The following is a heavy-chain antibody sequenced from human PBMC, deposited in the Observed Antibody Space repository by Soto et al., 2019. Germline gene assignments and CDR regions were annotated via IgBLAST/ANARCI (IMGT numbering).Heavy chain of an antibody. Sequence: SVKVSCKASGFNFRSTAVQWVRQARGHRLEWIGWIVAGSGNTNYAQNFQERVTITRDMSTSTAYMVVSRLRSEDTAVYYCAADPYYYDSSDYYSFDQWGQGSLVTVSS. CDR3: AADPYYYDSSDYYSFDQ. CDR2: IVAGSGNT. J-gene: IGHJ4*02. CDR1: GFNFRSTA. V-gene: IGHV1-58*01. D-gene: IGHD3-22*01.